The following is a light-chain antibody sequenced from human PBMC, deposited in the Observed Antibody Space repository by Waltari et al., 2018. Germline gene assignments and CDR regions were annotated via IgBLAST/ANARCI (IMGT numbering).Light chain of an antibody. CDR2: EVF. Sequence: QSALTQPASVSGTPGQPITIPCSGTPSDVGSYDLVSWYQQHPGEAPKLLICEVFKRPPDTSSRFSGAKSGSTASLTISGLQPEDEADYYCCSYAGRGTYVFGSGTKVTVL. CDR3: CSYAGRGTYV. CDR1: PSDVGSYDL. V-gene: IGLV2-23*02. J-gene: IGLJ1*01.